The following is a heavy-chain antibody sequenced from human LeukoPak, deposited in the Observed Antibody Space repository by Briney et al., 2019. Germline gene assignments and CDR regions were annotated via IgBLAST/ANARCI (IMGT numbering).Heavy chain of an antibody. V-gene: IGHV3-21*06. D-gene: IGHD2-2*01. J-gene: IGHJ4*02. CDR1: GFNFITYN. Sequence: GGSLRLPCAASGFNFITYNMNWVRQAPGKGLEWVSSISSSSVYKYYADSLKGRLTISRDNAKSSLYLQMNSLTAEDTAVYYCARVYCTSTCSLDYWGQGTLVTVSS. CDR3: ARVYCTSTCSLDY. CDR2: ISSSSVYK.